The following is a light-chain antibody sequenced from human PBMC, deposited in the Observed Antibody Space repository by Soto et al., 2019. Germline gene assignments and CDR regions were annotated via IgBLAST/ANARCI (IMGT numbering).Light chain of an antibody. J-gene: IGLJ1*01. CDR3: SSYSGSNNIYV. CDR1: SSDVGGYNY. V-gene: IGLV2-8*01. Sequence: QSALTQPPSASGSPGQSVTISCTGTSSDVGGYNYVSWYQHQTGKAPKLMIYEVNKRPSGVPDRFSASKSGNTASLTVSGLQAEDEAEYYCSSYSGSNNIYVFGTGTKLTVL. CDR2: EVN.